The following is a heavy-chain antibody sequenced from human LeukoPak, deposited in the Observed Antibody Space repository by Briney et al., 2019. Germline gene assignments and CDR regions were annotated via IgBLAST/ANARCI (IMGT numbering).Heavy chain of an antibody. CDR2: ISSSSSYI. D-gene: IGHD2-15*01. Sequence: GGSLRLSCAASGFTFSSYSMNWVRQAPGKGLEWVSFISSSSSYIYYADSVKGRFTISRDNAKNSLYLQMNSLRAEDTAVYYCARADYCSGGSCYPNWGQGTLVTVSS. CDR1: GFTFSSYS. V-gene: IGHV3-21*01. CDR3: ARADYCSGGSCYPN. J-gene: IGHJ1*01.